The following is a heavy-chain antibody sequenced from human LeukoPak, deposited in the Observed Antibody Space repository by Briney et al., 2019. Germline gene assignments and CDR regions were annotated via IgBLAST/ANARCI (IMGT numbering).Heavy chain of an antibody. CDR2: INHAGGT. CDR1: GGPFSGSN. V-gene: IGHV4-34*01. Sequence: SETLSLTCTVYGGPFSGSNWSWLRQPPGKGLGWIGEINHAGGTNYNPSLRSRITISLDTSKNQFSLKLTSMTAADTALYYCARSSPVGYDFWGQGTLVTVSS. J-gene: IGHJ4*02. D-gene: IGHD1-26*01. CDR3: ARSSPVGYDF.